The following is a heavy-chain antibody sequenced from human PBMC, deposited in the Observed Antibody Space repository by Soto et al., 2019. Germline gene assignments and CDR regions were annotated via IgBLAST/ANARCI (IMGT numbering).Heavy chain of an antibody. CDR2: IYYSGST. CDR3: VRGIIGTSRIYNWFDP. CDR1: GGSIRSGAYY. Sequence: QVQLQESGPGLVKPSQTLSLTCTVSGGSIRSGAYYWSWIRQHPGKGLEWIGYIYYSGSTYYNPSLKSRVIISLDTSENQFSLRLCSVTAADTAVYFWVRGIIGTSRIYNWFDPWGQGTLVTVSS. J-gene: IGHJ5*02. V-gene: IGHV4-31*03. D-gene: IGHD1-20*01.